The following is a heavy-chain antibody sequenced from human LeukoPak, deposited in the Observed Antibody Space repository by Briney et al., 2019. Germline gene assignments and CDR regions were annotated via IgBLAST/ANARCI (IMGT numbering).Heavy chain of an antibody. CDR1: GGSISSGDYY. CDR3: ARTWRMDAFDI. D-gene: IGHD1-1*01. Sequence: PSETLSLTCTVSGGSISSGDYYWSWLRQPPGKGLEWIGYIYYSGSTYYNPSLKSRVTISVDTSKNQFTLKLSSVTAADTAVYYCARTWRMDAFDIWGQGTMVTVSS. CDR2: IYYSGST. J-gene: IGHJ3*02. V-gene: IGHV4-30-4*08.